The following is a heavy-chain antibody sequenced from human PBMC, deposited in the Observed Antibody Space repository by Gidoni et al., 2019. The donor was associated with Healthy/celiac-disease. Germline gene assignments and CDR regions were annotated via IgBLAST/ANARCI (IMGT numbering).Heavy chain of an antibody. CDR2: IKQDGSEK. Sequence: EVQLVESGGGLVQPGGSLRLSCAASGFTFSSYWMSWVRQAPGKGRELVANIKQDGSEKYYVDSVKGRFTISRDNAKNSLYLQMNSLRAEDTAVYYCARAEHGDILTDSDYYYYYGMDVWGQGTTVTVSS. D-gene: IGHD3-9*01. CDR1: GFTFSSYW. CDR3: ARAEHGDILTDSDYYYYYGMDV. J-gene: IGHJ6*02. V-gene: IGHV3-7*01.